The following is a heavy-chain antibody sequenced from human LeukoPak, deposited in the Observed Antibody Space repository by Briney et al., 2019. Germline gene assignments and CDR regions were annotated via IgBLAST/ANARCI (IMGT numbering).Heavy chain of an antibody. CDR3: ANPHPATVKGVYFQH. CDR2: ISGSGGST. J-gene: IGHJ1*01. D-gene: IGHD4-17*01. V-gene: IGHV3-23*01. Sequence: GGSLRLSCAASGFTFSSYAMSWVRQAPGKGLERVSAISGSGGSTYYADSVKGRFTISRDNSKNTLYLQMNSLRAEDTAVYYCANPHPATVKGVYFQHWGQGTLVTVSS. CDR1: GFTFSSYA.